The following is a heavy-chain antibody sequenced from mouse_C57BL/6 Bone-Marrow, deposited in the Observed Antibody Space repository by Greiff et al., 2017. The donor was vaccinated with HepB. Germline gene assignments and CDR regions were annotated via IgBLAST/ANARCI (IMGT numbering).Heavy chain of an antibody. V-gene: IGHV3-5*01. Sequence: DVKLQESGPGLVKPSQTVFLTCTVTGISITTGNYRWSWIRQFPGNKLEWIGYIYYSGTITYNPSLTSRTTITRDTPKNQFFLEMNSLTAEDTATYYCARRGSSFYFDYWGQGTTLTVSS. J-gene: IGHJ2*01. CDR2: IYYSGTI. D-gene: IGHD1-1*01. CDR3: ARRGSSFYFDY. CDR1: GISITTGNYR.